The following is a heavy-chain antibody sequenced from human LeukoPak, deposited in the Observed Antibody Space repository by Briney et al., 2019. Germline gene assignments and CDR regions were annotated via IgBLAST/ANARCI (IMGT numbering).Heavy chain of an antibody. D-gene: IGHD6-13*01. Sequence: GRSLRLSCAASGFTFSSYGTHWVRQAPGKGLEWVAVISYDGSNKYYADSVKGRFTISRDNSKNTLYLQMNSLRAEDTAVYYCVKGVKYSSSWYVWFDPWGQGTLVTVSS. CDR2: ISYDGSNK. J-gene: IGHJ5*02. V-gene: IGHV3-30*18. CDR3: VKGVKYSSSWYVWFDP. CDR1: GFTFSSYG.